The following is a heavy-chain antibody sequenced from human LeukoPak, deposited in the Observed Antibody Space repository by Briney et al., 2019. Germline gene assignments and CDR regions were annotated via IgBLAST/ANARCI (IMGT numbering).Heavy chain of an antibody. V-gene: IGHV3-21*01. J-gene: IGHJ4*02. CDR2: ISTSSSYI. D-gene: IGHD3-16*01. CDR1: GFTFSSYG. Sequence: GGSLRLSCAASGFTFSSYGMNWVRQAPGKGLEWVSSISTSSSYIYYADSVKGRFTISRDNAKNSLFLQMNSLRAEDTAVYYCARGYGGASDDYWGQGTLVTVSS. CDR3: ARGYGGASDDY.